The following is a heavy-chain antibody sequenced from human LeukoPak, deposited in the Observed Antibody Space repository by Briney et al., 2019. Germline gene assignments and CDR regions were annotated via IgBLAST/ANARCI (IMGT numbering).Heavy chain of an antibody. J-gene: IGHJ3*02. V-gene: IGHV3-21*01. D-gene: IGHD6-19*01. CDR3: ARDRQWLARWPLGHDAFDI. Sequence: GSLRLSCAASGFTFSSYSMNWVRQAPGKGLEWVSSISSSSSYIYYADSVKGRFTISRDNAKNSLYLQMNSLRAEDTAVYYCARDRQWLARWPLGHDAFDIWGQGTMVTVSS. CDR2: ISSSSSYI. CDR1: GFTFSSYS.